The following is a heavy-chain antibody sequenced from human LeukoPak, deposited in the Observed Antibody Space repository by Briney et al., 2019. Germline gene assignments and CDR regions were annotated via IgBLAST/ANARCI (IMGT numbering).Heavy chain of an antibody. Sequence: SETLSLTCTVSGGSISSGGYYWSWIRQHPGKGLEWIGYIYYSGSTYYNPSLKSRVTISVDTSKNQFSLKLSSVTAADTAVYYCARVSLGRSNYFDYWGQGTLVTVSS. CDR1: GGSISSGGYY. J-gene: IGHJ4*02. CDR2: IYYSGST. D-gene: IGHD3-16*01. V-gene: IGHV4-31*03. CDR3: ARVSLGRSNYFDY.